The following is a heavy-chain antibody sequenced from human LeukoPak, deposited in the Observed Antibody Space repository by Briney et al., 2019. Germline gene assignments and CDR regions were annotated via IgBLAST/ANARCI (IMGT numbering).Heavy chain of an antibody. CDR2: ISSSSSYI. Sequence: GGSLRLSCAASGFTFSSYSMNWVRQAPGKGLEWVSSISSSSSYIYYADSVKGRFTISRDNAKNSLYLQMNRLRAEDTAVYYCAKKYSTGLDPWGQGTLVTVSS. CDR3: AKKYSTGLDP. D-gene: IGHD1-26*01. V-gene: IGHV3-21*04. J-gene: IGHJ5*02. CDR1: GFTFSSYS.